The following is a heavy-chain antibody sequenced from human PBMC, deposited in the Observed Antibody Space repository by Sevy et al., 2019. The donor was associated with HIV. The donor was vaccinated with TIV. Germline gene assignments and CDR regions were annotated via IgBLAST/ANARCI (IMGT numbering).Heavy chain of an antibody. CDR3: AKDPDYITIFGVVNTAIFDY. Sequence: GGSLRLSCAASGFTFSSYAMSWVRQAPGKGLEWVSAISGSGGSTYYADSVKGRFTISRDNSKNTLYLQRNSLRAEDTAVYYCAKDPDYITIFGVVNTAIFDYWGQGTLVTVSS. J-gene: IGHJ4*02. CDR1: GFTFSSYA. D-gene: IGHD3-3*01. CDR2: ISGSGGST. V-gene: IGHV3-23*01.